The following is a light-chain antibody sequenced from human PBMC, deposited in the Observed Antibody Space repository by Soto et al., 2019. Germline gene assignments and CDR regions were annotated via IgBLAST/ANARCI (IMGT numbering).Light chain of an antibody. Sequence: EIVLTQSPGTLSLSPGERATLSCRASQSVTSRWLAWFQQKPGQAPRLLIYDASSRAAGSPDRFSGSGSGTDFTLTISRLEHEDYAVYYCQKYGIAPWTFGQGTKVEIK. CDR2: DAS. J-gene: IGKJ1*01. V-gene: IGKV3-20*01. CDR1: QSVTSRW. CDR3: QKYGIAPWT.